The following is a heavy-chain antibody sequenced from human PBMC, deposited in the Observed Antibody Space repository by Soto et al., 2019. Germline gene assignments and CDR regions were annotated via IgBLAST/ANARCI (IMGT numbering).Heavy chain of an antibody. V-gene: IGHV4-34*01. CDR2: ISHSGTT. Sequence: QVQLQQWGAGLLKPSETLSLTCTVYGGSFSGNYWSWIRQPPGMRLEWIGEISHSGTTNYNPSLISRVTISVDTSKNQFSLKLSSVTAVDTAIYYCARGHLPGGNTFYYDYWGQGTLVTVSS. CDR3: ARGHLPGGNTFYYDY. CDR1: GGSFSGNY. J-gene: IGHJ4*02. D-gene: IGHD2-15*01.